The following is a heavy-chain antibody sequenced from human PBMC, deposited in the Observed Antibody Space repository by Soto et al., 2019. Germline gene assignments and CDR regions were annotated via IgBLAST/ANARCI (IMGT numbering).Heavy chain of an antibody. CDR2: IYYSGST. D-gene: IGHD2-2*01. Sequence: SETLSLTCTVSGGSISSYYWSWIRQPPGKGLEWIGHIYYSGSTNYNPSLKSRVTISVDTSKNQFSLKLSSVTAADTAVYYCARTAVVVPAASPNWFAPWGRGTLVPVSS. CDR1: GGSISSYY. V-gene: IGHV4-59*08. J-gene: IGHJ5*02. CDR3: ARTAVVVPAASPNWFAP.